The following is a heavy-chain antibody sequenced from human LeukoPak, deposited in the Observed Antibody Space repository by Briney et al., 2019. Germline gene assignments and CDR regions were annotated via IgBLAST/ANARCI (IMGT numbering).Heavy chain of an antibody. CDR3: AKDVGFGGFRTISSWYDY. V-gene: IGHV3-23*01. D-gene: IGHD6-13*01. J-gene: IGHJ4*02. CDR1: GFTFSSYA. CDR2: ISGSGGST. Sequence: PGVSLRLSCAASGFTFSSYAMSWVRQAPGKGLEWVSAISGSGGSTYYADSVKGRFTISRDNSKNTLYLQMNSLRAEDTAVYYCAKDVGFGGFRTISSWYDYWGQGTLVTVSS.